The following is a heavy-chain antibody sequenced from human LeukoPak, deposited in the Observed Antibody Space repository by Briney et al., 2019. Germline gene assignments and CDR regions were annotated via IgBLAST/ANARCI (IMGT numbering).Heavy chain of an antibody. D-gene: IGHD6-19*01. V-gene: IGHV3-33*01. CDR3: ARDDSGWYFDY. Sequence: GGSLRLSCAASGFTFSSYGMHWVRQAPGKGLEWVAVTWYDGSNKYYADSVKGRFTISRDNSKNTLYLQMNSLRAEDTAVYYCARDDSGWYFDYWGQGTLVTVSS. CDR2: TWYDGSNK. J-gene: IGHJ4*02. CDR1: GFTFSSYG.